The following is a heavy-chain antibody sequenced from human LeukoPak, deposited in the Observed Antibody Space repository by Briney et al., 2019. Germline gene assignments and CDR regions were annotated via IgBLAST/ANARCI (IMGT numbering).Heavy chain of an antibody. CDR2: INHSGST. Sequence: SETLSLTCTVSGYSISSGYYWGWIRQPPGKGLEWIGEINHSGSTNYNPSLKSRVTISVDTSKNQFSLKLSSVTAADTAVYYCARTRYCSGGSCLPRSYYYMDVWGKGTTVTVSS. CDR3: ARTRYCSGGSCLPRSYYYMDV. V-gene: IGHV4-38-2*02. J-gene: IGHJ6*03. CDR1: GYSISSGYY. D-gene: IGHD2-15*01.